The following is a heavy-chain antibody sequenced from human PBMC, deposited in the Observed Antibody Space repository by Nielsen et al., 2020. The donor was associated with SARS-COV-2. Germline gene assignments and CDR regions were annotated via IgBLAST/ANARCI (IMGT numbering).Heavy chain of an antibody. CDR2: INPNSGGT. CDR3: ARGGPSPPVGWYMEFDY. Sequence: ASVKVSCKASGYTFTGYYMHWVRQAPGQGLEWMGRINPNSGGTNYAQKFQGRVTMTRDTSISTAYMELSRLRSDDTAVYYCARGGPSPPVGWYMEFDYWGQGTLVTVSS. V-gene: IGHV1-2*06. J-gene: IGHJ4*02. CDR1: GYTFTGYY. D-gene: IGHD6-19*01.